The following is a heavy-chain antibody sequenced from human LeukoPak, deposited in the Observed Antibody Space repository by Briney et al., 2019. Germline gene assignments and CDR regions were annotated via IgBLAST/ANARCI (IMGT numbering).Heavy chain of an antibody. CDR3: ARGTMITFGGVIGHDAFDI. J-gene: IGHJ3*02. Sequence: GGSLRLSCAASGFTFSSYSMNWVRQAPGKGLEWVSYISSSSSTIYYADSVKGRFTISRENAKNSLYLQMNSLRAEDTAVYYCARGTMITFGGVIGHDAFDIWGQGTMVTVSS. CDR1: GFTFSSYS. D-gene: IGHD3-16*02. CDR2: ISSSSSTI. V-gene: IGHV3-48*01.